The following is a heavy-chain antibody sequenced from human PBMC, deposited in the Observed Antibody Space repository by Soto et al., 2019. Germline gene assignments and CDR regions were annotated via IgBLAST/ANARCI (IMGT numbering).Heavy chain of an antibody. D-gene: IGHD6-13*01. J-gene: IGHJ4*02. CDR1: GFTFSSYA. V-gene: IGHV3-23*01. Sequence: EVQLLESGGGLVQPGGSLRLSCAASGFTFSSYAMSWVRQAPGKGLEWVSAISGSGGSTYYADSVKGRFTISRDNSKNTLYMQMNSLRAEDMAVYYCAKENGYSSSWFEFDYWGQGTLVTVSS. CDR2: ISGSGGST. CDR3: AKENGYSSSWFEFDY.